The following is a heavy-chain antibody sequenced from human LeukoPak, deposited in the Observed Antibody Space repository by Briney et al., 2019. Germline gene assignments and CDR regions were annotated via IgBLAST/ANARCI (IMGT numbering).Heavy chain of an antibody. CDR3: ARAQQQLVRKGKVFDY. Sequence: ASVKVSCKASGYTFTGYYKHWVRQAPGQGLEWMGWINPNSGGTNYAQKFQGRVTMTRDTSISTAYMELSRLRSDDTAVYYCARAQQQLVRKGKVFDYWGQGTLVTVSS. CDR1: GYTFTGYY. J-gene: IGHJ4*02. D-gene: IGHD6-13*01. CDR2: INPNSGGT. V-gene: IGHV1-2*02.